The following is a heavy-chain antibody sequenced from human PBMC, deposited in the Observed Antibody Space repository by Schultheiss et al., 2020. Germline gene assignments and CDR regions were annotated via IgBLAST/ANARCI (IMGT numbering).Heavy chain of an antibody. J-gene: IGHJ4*02. CDR3: ASARVYSSDWYLY. CDR2: ISSSGSTI. V-gene: IGHV3-11*01. Sequence: GGSLRLSCAASGFTFSDYYMSWIRKAPGKGLEWVSYISSSGSTIYYADSVKGRFTISRDNAKNSMYLQMNSMRAEDTAVFYCASARVYSSDWYLYWCQGTMVTVS. CDR1: GFTFSDYY. D-gene: IGHD6-19*01.